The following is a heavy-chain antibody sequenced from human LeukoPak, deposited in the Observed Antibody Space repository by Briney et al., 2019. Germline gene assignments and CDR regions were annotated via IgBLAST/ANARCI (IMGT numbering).Heavy chain of an antibody. V-gene: IGHV3-11*06. CDR1: GFTFSDYY. J-gene: IGHJ4*02. CDR2: ISGSSSNT. Sequence: EGSLRLSCAASGFTFSDYYMTWIRQAPGKGLEWLSYISGSSSNTNYADSVQGRFTTSRDNDKNSLYLQMNSLRAEDTAVYYCARVNPISSGFYAYWGQGTLVTVSS. CDR3: ARVNPISSGFYAY. D-gene: IGHD3-22*01.